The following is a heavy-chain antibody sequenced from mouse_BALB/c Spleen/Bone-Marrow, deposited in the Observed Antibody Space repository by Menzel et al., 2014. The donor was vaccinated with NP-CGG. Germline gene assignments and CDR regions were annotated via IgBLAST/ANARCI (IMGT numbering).Heavy chain of an antibody. CDR1: GYTFTDYV. D-gene: IGHD1-1*01. V-gene: IGHV1S136*01. J-gene: IGHJ1*01. CDR2: IYPYNDGT. CDR3: ARSYDGSNWCFDV. Sequence: EVQLEESGPELVKPAVSVKMSCKASGYTFTDYVMHWVKQKPGQGLERIGYIYPYNDGTEYTEKFKGKATLTLDKSSSTAYMDLSSLTSEDYTVYYCARSYDGSNWCFDVWGAVATINVS.